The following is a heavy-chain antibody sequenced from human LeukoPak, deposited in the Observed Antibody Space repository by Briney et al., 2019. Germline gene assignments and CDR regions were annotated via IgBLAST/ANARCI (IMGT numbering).Heavy chain of an antibody. D-gene: IGHD6-19*01. Sequence: SVKVSCKASGGTFSSYAISWVRQAPGQGLEWMGGITPIFGTANYAQKFQGRVTVTTDESTSTAYMELSSLRSEDTAVYYCARGRWLTYAFDIWGQGTMVTVSS. V-gene: IGHV1-69*05. CDR1: GGTFSSYA. CDR3: ARGRWLTYAFDI. CDR2: ITPIFGTA. J-gene: IGHJ3*02.